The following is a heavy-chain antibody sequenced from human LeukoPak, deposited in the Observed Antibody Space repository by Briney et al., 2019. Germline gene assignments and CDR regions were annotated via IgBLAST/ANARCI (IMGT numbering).Heavy chain of an antibody. J-gene: IGHJ6*03. CDR3: ARGSYGSGTYVSSNFYYIDV. Sequence: PSETLSLTCGVSGGSFSGYYWSWIRQSPGKGLEWIGEIDQSGSTTYNPSLRSRLTISVGASKNQFSLSLYSVTAADTAVYYCARGSYGSGTYVSSNFYYIDVWVKGTTVILSS. CDR2: IDQSGST. D-gene: IGHD3-10*01. CDR1: GGSFSGYY. V-gene: IGHV4-34*01.